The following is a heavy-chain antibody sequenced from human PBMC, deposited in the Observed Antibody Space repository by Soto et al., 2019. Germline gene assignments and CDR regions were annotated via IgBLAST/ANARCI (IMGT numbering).Heavy chain of an antibody. V-gene: IGHV1-69*12. CDR2: IIPIFGTA. J-gene: IGHJ6*02. D-gene: IGHD3-3*01. Sequence: QVQLVQSGAEVKKPGSSVKVSCKASGGTFSSYAISWVRHAPGQGLEWMGGIIPIFGTANYAQKFQGRVTITADESTSTAYMELSSLRSEDTAVYYCARGGYDFWSGYYRAYYYYYGMDVWGQGTTVTVSS. CDR1: GGTFSSYA. CDR3: ARGGYDFWSGYYRAYYYYYGMDV.